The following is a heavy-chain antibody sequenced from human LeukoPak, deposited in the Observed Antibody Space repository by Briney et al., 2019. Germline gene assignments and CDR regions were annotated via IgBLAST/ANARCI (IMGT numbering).Heavy chain of an antibody. CDR1: GYTFNNYG. J-gene: IGHJ5*02. CDR3: AKDWHILTGRNCFDP. Sequence: ASVKVSCKASGYTFNNYGISWVRQAPGQGLEWMGWVSSYNGDTNYAQKFHGRVTMSTDTSTSTAYMELRSLRFDDTAMYYCAKDWHILTGRNCFDPWGQGTLVTVSS. CDR2: VSSYNGDT. V-gene: IGHV1-18*01. D-gene: IGHD3-9*01.